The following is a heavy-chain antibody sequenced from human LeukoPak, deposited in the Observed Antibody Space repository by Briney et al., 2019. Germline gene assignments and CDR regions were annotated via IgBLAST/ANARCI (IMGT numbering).Heavy chain of an antibody. D-gene: IGHD6-13*01. Sequence: VASVKVSCKASGYTFTGCYMHWVRQAPGQGLEWMGWINPNSGGTNYAQKFQGRVTMTRDTSISTAHMELSRLRSDDTAVYYCARAHGGAAAPDYWGQGTLVTVSS. J-gene: IGHJ4*02. CDR2: INPNSGGT. CDR3: ARAHGGAAAPDY. CDR1: GYTFTGCY. V-gene: IGHV1-2*02.